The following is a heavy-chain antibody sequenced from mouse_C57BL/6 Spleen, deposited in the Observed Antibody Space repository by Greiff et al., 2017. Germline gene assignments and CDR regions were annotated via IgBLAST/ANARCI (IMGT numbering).Heavy chain of an antibody. D-gene: IGHD1-1*01. J-gene: IGHJ2*01. Sequence: DVLWVESGGGLLKLGGSLKLSCAASGFTFSSYAMSWFRQTPEKRLEWVATISDGGSYTYYPDNVKGRFTISRDNAKNNLYLQMSHLKSEDTAMYYCARGYYGSSYFDYWGQGTTLTVSS. CDR3: ARGYYGSSYFDY. CDR2: ISDGGSYT. CDR1: GFTFSSYA. V-gene: IGHV5-4*03.